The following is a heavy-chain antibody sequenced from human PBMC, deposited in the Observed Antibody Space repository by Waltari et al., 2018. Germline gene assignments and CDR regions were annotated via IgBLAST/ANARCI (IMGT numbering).Heavy chain of an antibody. CDR1: AFPVGSYW. J-gene: IGHJ5*02. CDR3: ARDRSIAGRPGWFNP. V-gene: IGHV3-7*01. CDR2: IKQDGSEK. D-gene: IGHD6-6*01. Sequence: VQLVESGGGLVQPGGSLRLSCAASAFPVGSYWMTWVRQPPGKGLEWVAYIKQDGSEKSYVDSVKGRFTISRDNAKNSLYLQMNSLRAEDTALYYCARDRSIAGRPGWFNPWGQGTLVTVSS.